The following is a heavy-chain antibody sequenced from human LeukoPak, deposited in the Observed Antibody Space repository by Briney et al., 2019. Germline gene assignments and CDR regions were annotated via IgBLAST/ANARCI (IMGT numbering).Heavy chain of an antibody. CDR3: ATGDYGALEY. CDR2: IKRKTNGGTT. D-gene: IGHD4-17*01. Sequence: KPGGSLRLSCAVSGFTFSKAWMNWVRQAPGKGLEWVGLIKRKTNGGTTDYAAPVKGRFTISRDDSKNTMYPQMNSLKTEDTAVYYCATGDYGALEYWGQGTLVTVSS. CDR1: GFTFSKAW. V-gene: IGHV3-15*01. J-gene: IGHJ4*02.